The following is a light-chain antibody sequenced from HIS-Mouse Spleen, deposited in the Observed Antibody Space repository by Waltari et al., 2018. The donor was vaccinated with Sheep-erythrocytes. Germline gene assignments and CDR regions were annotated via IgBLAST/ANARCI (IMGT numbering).Light chain of an antibody. J-gene: IGLJ2*01. Sequence: SYVLTQPPSVSVAPGKTARITCGGNNIGSKSVNWYQQKPGQAPVLVVYDDSDRPSGIPERVSGSNSGNTATLTSSRVEAGDEADYYCQVWDSSSDHVVFGGGTKLTVL. CDR2: DDS. CDR1: NIGSKS. V-gene: IGLV3-21*03. CDR3: QVWDSSSDHVV.